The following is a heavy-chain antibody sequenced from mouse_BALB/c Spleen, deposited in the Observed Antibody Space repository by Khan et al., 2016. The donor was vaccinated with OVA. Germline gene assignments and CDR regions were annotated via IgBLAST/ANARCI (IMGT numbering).Heavy chain of an antibody. Sequence: VQLKESGAELVKPGASVKLSCTASGFNIKDTYMHWVKQRPDQGLEWIGRIDPANGNTEYDPKFQGKATITADTSSNTAYLHLSSLTSEDTAVYYCARWPRGYWGQGTTLTVSS. V-gene: IGHV14-3*02. J-gene: IGHJ2*01. CDR1: GFNIKDTY. CDR2: IDPANGNT. CDR3: ARWPRGY.